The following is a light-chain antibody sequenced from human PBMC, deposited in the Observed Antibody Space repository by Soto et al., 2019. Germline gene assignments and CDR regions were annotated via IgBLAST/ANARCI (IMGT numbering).Light chain of an antibody. Sequence: QSVLTQPPSVSGAPGQRVTISCTGSSSNIGAGYDVHWYQQLPGTAPKLLIYGNSNRPSGVPDRFSGSKSGTSASLAITGIQAEDEADYDCQSYDSSLSGPNWVFGGGTKLTVL. CDR1: SSNIGAGYD. CDR3: QSYDSSLSGPNWV. CDR2: GNS. J-gene: IGLJ3*02. V-gene: IGLV1-40*01.